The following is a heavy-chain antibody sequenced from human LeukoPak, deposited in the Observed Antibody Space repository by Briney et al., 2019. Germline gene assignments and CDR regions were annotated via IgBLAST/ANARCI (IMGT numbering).Heavy chain of an antibody. D-gene: IGHD5-24*01. J-gene: IGHJ3*02. CDR2: ITKSGDQT. V-gene: IGHV3-23*01. CDR1: GITFSNSA. Sequence: GGSLRLSCVPSGITFSNSALSWVRQTPGKGLEWVSTITKSGDQTHYADSVMGLFTISRDIFKNTLYLQMNSLRAEDTAVYHCVKSAGKDGYRDVFDIWGQGTVVTVSS. CDR3: VKSAGKDGYRDVFDI.